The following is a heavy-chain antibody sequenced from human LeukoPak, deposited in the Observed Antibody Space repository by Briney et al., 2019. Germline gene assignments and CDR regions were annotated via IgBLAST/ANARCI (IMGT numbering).Heavy chain of an antibody. CDR3: VRGLRGNYDY. V-gene: IGHV3-23*01. Sequence: GGSLRLSCAASGFTLSDYALAWVRQAPGKGLEWVSSISSSGNTYYADSVKGRFTISRDNSKNTLYLQMTSLRAEDTAVYYCVRGLRGNYDYWGQGTLVTVSS. J-gene: IGHJ4*02. CDR1: GFTLSDYA. D-gene: IGHD1-7*01. CDR2: ISSSGNT.